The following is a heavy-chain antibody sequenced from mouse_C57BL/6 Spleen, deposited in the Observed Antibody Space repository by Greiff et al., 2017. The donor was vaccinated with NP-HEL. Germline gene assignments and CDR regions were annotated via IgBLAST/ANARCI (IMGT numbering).Heavy chain of an antibody. CDR2: ISSGSSTI. J-gene: IGHJ4*01. V-gene: IGHV5-17*01. D-gene: IGHD2-3*01. CDR1: GFTFSDYG. Sequence: EVKLMESGGGLVKPGGSLKLSCAASGFTFSDYGMHWVRQAPEKGLEWVAYISSGSSTIYYADTVKGRFTISRDNAKNTLFLQMTSLRSEDTAMYYCASGDGYHYYAMDYWGQGTSVTVSS. CDR3: ASGDGYHYYAMDY.